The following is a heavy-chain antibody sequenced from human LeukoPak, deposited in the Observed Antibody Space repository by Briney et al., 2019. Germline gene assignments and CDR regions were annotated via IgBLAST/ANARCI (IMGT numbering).Heavy chain of an antibody. CDR3: ARDYYDSSGYYYVGY. Sequence: ASVKVSCKASGYTFTNYYMHWVRQAPGQGLEWMGMINPSGGSTSYAQKFQGRVTMTRDTSTSTVYMELSSLRSEDTAVYYCARDYYDSSGYYYVGYWGQGTLVTVSS. CDR1: GYTFTNYY. V-gene: IGHV1-46*01. J-gene: IGHJ4*02. CDR2: INPSGGST. D-gene: IGHD3-22*01.